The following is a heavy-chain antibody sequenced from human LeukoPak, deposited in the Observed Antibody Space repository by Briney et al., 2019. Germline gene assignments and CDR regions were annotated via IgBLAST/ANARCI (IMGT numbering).Heavy chain of an antibody. CDR2: IKSKTDGGTI. CDR1: GFTFSNAW. CDR3: AADSPMIPAQIDF. Sequence: PGGSLRLSCAASGFTFSNAWMSWVRQAPGKGLEWVGRIKSKTDGGTIDYAPPVKGRFTISRDDSKTTLYLQMNNLKAEDTAVYYCAADSPMIPAQIDFRGQGTLVTVSP. D-gene: IGHD3-16*01. J-gene: IGHJ4*02. V-gene: IGHV3-15*01.